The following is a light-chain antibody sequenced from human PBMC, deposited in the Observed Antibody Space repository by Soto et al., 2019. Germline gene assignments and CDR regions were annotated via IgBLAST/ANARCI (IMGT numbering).Light chain of an antibody. Sequence: EIVLTQSPGTLALSPGERATLSCRASQSVSSNLVWYQQKPGQAPRLLIYGASTRATGIPARFSGSGSGTEFTLTISSLQSEDFAVYYCQQYNNWPPWTFGQGTKVDI. CDR3: QQYNNWPPWT. CDR2: GAS. CDR1: QSVSSN. V-gene: IGKV3-15*01. J-gene: IGKJ1*01.